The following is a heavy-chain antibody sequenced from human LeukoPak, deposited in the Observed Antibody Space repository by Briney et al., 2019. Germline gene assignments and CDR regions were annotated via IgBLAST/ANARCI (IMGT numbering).Heavy chain of an antibody. V-gene: IGHV3-30*02. CDR2: IRYDGSNK. Sequence: GGSLRLSCAASGFTFCSYGMHWVRQAPGKGLEWVAFIRYDGSNKYYADSVKGRFTISRDNSKNTLYLQMNSLRAEDTAVYYCAKGPNSTNGYFDYWGQGTLVTVSS. CDR3: AKGPNSTNGYFDY. J-gene: IGHJ4*02. CDR1: GFTFCSYG. D-gene: IGHD2-8*01.